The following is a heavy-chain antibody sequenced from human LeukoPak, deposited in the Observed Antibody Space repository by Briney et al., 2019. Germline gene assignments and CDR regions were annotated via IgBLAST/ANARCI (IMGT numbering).Heavy chain of an antibody. CDR1: GFTFSNYG. CDR2: ISSSSSTI. V-gene: IGHV3-48*01. Sequence: GGSLRLSCAASGFTFSNYGMNWVRRAPGKGLEWVSYISSSSSTINYADSVKGRFTISRDKAKNSLYLQMNSLRAEDTAVYYCARGGSSRPDYWGQGTLVTVSS. J-gene: IGHJ4*02. CDR3: ARGGSSRPDY.